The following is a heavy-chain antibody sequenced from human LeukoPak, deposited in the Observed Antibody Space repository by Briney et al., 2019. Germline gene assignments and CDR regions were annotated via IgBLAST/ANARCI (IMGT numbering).Heavy chain of an antibody. CDR2: INPKSGGT. CDR1: GYTFTGYY. J-gene: IGHJ4*02. D-gene: IGHD3-22*01. V-gene: IGHV1-2*02. Sequence: ASVKVSCKASGYTFTGYYMHWVRQAPGQGLEWMGWINPKSGGTNYAQKFQGRVTMTRDTSISTAYMDLSRLRSDDTAVYYCARGGISSGYYEYYFDYWGQGTLVTVSS. CDR3: ARGGISSGYYEYYFDY.